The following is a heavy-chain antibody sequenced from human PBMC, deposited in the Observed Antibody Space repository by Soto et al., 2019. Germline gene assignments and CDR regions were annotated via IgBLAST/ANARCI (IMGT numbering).Heavy chain of an antibody. CDR3: ARIGKLELQGGAFDI. CDR2: MYHSGST. J-gene: IGHJ3*02. D-gene: IGHD1-7*01. V-gene: IGHV4-30-2*01. CDR1: GGSISSGGYS. Sequence: PSETLSLTCAVSGGSISSGGYSWSWIRQPPGKGLEWIGYMYHSGSTYYNPSLKSRVTISTDRSKNQFSLSLSSVTAADTAVYYCARIGKLELQGGAFDIWGQGTMVTVSS.